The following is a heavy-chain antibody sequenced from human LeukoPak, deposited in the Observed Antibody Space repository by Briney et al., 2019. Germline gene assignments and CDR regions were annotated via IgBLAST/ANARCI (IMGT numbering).Heavy chain of an antibody. CDR2: INPNSGGT. Sequence: ASVKVSCMASGYTFTGYYMHWVRQAPGQGLEWVGWINPNSGGTNYAQKFQGRVTMTRDTSISTAYMELSRLRSDDTAVYYCARKSLGYCSSTSCYGSMDVWGKGTTVTVSS. J-gene: IGHJ6*03. CDR1: GYTFTGYY. V-gene: IGHV1-2*02. D-gene: IGHD2-2*01. CDR3: ARKSLGYCSSTSCYGSMDV.